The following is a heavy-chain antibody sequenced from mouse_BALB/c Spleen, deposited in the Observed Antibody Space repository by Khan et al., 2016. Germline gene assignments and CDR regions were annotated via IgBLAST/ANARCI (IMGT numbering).Heavy chain of an antibody. CDR3: ARTNWDYFDY. V-gene: IGHV3-2*02. D-gene: IGHD4-1*01. CDR1: GYSITSDYA. CDR2: ISYSGST. Sequence: EVKLEVSGPGLVKPSQSLSLTCTVTGYSITSDYAWNWIRQFPGNKLEWMGYISYSGSTSYNPSLKSRISTTRDTSKNQFFLQLNSVTTEDTATYYCARTNWDYFDYWGQGTTLTVSS. J-gene: IGHJ2*01.